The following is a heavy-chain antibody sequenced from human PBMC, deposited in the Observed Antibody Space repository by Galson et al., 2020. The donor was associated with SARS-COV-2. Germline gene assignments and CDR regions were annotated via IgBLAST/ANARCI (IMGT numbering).Heavy chain of an antibody. CDR3: VRMVGGYDSGGSFDY. Sequence: SGDTLPKPPQTLTLPCHYSGFSLRTRGISMSWTRQPPGKPLEWLERLERDPQKYYSTSLKNSLTISKDTSKNQVVLTMTNMDPVDTATYYCVRMVGGYDSGGSFDYWGQGTLVTVSS. V-gene: IGHV2-70*11. CDR1: GFSLRTRGIS. CDR2: LERDPQK. D-gene: IGHD6-19*01. J-gene: IGHJ4*02.